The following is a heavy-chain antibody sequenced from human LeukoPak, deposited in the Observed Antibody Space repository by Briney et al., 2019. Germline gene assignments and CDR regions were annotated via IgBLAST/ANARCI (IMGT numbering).Heavy chain of an antibody. CDR1: GFTFSSYA. CDR2: ISSNGGST. Sequence: GGSLRLSCAASGFTFSSYAMHWVRQAPGKGLEYVSAISSNGGSTYYANSVKGRFIISRDNSKNTLYLQMGSLRAEDMAVYYCARDSSGWPYYFDYWGQGTLVTVSS. CDR3: ARDSSGWPYYFDY. V-gene: IGHV3-64*01. J-gene: IGHJ4*02. D-gene: IGHD6-19*01.